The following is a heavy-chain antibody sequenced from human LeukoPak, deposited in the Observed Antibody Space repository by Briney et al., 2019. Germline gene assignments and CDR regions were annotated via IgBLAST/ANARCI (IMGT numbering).Heavy chain of an antibody. CDR2: ISSSGSTR. Sequence: PGRSLRLSCVVSGFTFSSYAMHWVRQAPGKGLEWVSYISSSGSTRYYADSVRGRFTISRDNAKNSLYLQMNSLRAEDTAVYYCARDSGHYYYYWGQGTLVTVSS. V-gene: IGHV3-48*03. D-gene: IGHD3-22*01. J-gene: IGHJ4*02. CDR3: ARDSGHYYYY. CDR1: GFTFSSYA.